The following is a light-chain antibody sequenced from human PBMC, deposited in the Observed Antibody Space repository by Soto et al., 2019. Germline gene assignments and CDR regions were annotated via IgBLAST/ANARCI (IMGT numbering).Light chain of an antibody. CDR1: QDISNY. Sequence: DIQMTQSPSSLSASVGDRVTITCRASQDISNYIAWYQQKPGKVPKLLIYAASTLQSGVPSRFSGSGSGTDFTLTISSLQPEDVARYYCQKYNSAPWTFGQGTKVEIK. V-gene: IGKV1-27*01. CDR3: QKYNSAPWT. J-gene: IGKJ1*01. CDR2: AAS.